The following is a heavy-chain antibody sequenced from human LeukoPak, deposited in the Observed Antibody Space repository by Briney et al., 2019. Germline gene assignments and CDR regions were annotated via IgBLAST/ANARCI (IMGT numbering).Heavy chain of an antibody. Sequence: ASVKASCKASGYTFTGYYMHWVRQAPGQGLEWMGRINPNSGGTNCAQKFQGRVTMTRDTSISTAYMELSRLRSDDTAVYYCARWSSTRAGYGMDVWGQGTTVTVSS. CDR1: GYTFTGYY. J-gene: IGHJ6*02. CDR2: INPNSGGT. CDR3: ARWSSTRAGYGMDV. D-gene: IGHD2-2*01. V-gene: IGHV1-2*06.